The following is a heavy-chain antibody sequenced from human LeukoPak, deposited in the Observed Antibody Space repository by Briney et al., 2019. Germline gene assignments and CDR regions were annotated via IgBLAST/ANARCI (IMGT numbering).Heavy chain of an antibody. Sequence: SETLSLTCAVSGSSISSDYYWGWIRQPPGKGLEWIGSISHGGSTYYSPPLKSRLTISVDTSKNQFSLNLSSVTAADTAVYYCAGAPYNFWSTYLDYWGQGTLVTVSS. CDR2: ISHGGST. CDR1: GSSISSDYY. CDR3: AGAPYNFWSTYLDY. J-gene: IGHJ4*02. V-gene: IGHV4-38-2*01. D-gene: IGHD3-3*01.